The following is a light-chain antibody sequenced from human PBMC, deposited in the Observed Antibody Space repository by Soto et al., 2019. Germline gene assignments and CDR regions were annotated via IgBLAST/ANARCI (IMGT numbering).Light chain of an antibody. V-gene: IGKV3-20*01. Sequence: EIVLTQNTGPLSLSPGERATLSCRASQSVGTYLAWYQQKPGQAPRLLIHGASSRATGIPDRFSGSGSGTDFTLTISRPEPEDFAVYYCQQYGSSPRTFGHGTKVDVK. CDR1: QSVGTY. J-gene: IGKJ1*01. CDR2: GAS. CDR3: QQYGSSPRT.